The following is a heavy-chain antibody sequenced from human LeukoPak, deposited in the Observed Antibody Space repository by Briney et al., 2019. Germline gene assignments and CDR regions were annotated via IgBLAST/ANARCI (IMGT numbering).Heavy chain of an antibody. CDR3: ARYSSATGFRADWFDP. Sequence: SETLSLTCTVSGGSISSRAYYWGWIRQPPGKGLEWIGSIYYSGSTSYNPSLKSRLTISVDTSKNQFSLNLSSVTAADTAVYYCARYSSATGFRADWFDPWGQGTLVTVSS. CDR1: GGSISSRAYY. CDR2: IYYSGST. V-gene: IGHV4-39*07. D-gene: IGHD2-8*02. J-gene: IGHJ5*02.